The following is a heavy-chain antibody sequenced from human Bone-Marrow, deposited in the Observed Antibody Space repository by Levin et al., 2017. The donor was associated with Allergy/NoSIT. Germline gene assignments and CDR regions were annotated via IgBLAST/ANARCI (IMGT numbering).Heavy chain of an antibody. CDR1: GDTLIQLS. CDR3: AAHVVVVPDAPFDS. D-gene: IGHD2-2*01. J-gene: IGHJ5*01. V-gene: IGHV1-24*01. Sequence: GASVKVSCKVSGDTLIQLSMHWVRQTPGKGLEWMGGFDNEDGQVIYAQKFQGRVTMTEDTSTDTAYMELSSLRSEDTAVYYCAAHVVVVPDAPFDSWGQGTLVTVSS. CDR2: FDNEDGQV.